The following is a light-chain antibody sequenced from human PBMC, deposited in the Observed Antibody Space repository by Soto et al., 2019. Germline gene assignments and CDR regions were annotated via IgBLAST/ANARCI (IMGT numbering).Light chain of an antibody. CDR3: QQYNNWPRT. V-gene: IGKV3-15*01. CDR2: GTS. Sequence: EIVMTQSPATLSVSPGERATLSCRASHSVSSNLAWYQQKPGQAPRLLIYGTSTRATGVPARFSGSGSGTEFTLTITSPQSEDFAVYYCQQYNNWPRTFGQGTKVEIK. CDR1: HSVSSN. J-gene: IGKJ1*01.